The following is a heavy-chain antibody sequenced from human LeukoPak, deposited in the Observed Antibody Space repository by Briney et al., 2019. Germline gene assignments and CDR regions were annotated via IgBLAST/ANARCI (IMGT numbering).Heavy chain of an antibody. CDR2: IIPIFGTA. J-gene: IGHJ4*02. Sequence: SVKVSCKASGGTFSSYAISWVRQAPGQGLEWMGGIIPIFGTANYAQKFQGRVTITADESTSTAYMELSSLRSEDTAVYYCARDLTIAAAEKDYWGQGTLVTVSS. CDR1: GGTFSSYA. D-gene: IGHD6-13*01. CDR3: ARDLTIAAAEKDY. V-gene: IGHV1-69*13.